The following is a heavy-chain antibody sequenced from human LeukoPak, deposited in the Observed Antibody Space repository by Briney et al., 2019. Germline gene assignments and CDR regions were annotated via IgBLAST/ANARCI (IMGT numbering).Heavy chain of an antibody. D-gene: IGHD1-1*01. Sequence: PSETLSLTCAVSGGSISSGFDSWSWIRQPPGKGLEWIGYIHHSGSTYYSPSLKSRVSISVDRSKNHFSLTLSSVTAADTAVYYCASHTLETGNGELFDYWGQGTLVTVSS. V-gene: IGHV4-30-2*01. J-gene: IGHJ4*02. CDR3: ASHTLETGNGELFDY. CDR2: IHHSGST. CDR1: GGSISSGFDS.